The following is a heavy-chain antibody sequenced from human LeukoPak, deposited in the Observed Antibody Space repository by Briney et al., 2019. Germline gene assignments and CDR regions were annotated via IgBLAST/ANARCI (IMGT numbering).Heavy chain of an antibody. CDR1: GFTFSGAW. V-gene: IGHV3-74*03. J-gene: IGHJ1*01. CDR2: INNVGTTT. CDR3: ARVSGPGMNEYFHL. Sequence: GGSLRLSCAASGFTFSGAWMHWVRQAPGKGLVWVSRINNVGTTTMYADSVKGRFTLSRDNAKNTLYLQMNSLRAEDTAVYYCARVSGPGMNEYFHLWGQGTLVTVSS. D-gene: IGHD3-10*01.